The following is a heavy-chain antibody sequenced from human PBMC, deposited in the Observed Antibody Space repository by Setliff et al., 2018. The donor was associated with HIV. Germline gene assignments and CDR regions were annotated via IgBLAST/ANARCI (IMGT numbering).Heavy chain of an antibody. J-gene: IGHJ4*02. Sequence: SETLSLTCIVSGGSISPTNYCWGWIRQTPGQGLEWIGTVCYSGGTYYNPSLMGRVTISIDTSNNQISLRLSSVTAADTAMYYCVRDDYGYNGKGFDYWGPGILVTVSS. V-gene: IGHV4-39*02. CDR3: VRDDYGYNGKGFDY. D-gene: IGHD4-17*01. CDR1: GGSISPTNYC. CDR2: VCYSGGT.